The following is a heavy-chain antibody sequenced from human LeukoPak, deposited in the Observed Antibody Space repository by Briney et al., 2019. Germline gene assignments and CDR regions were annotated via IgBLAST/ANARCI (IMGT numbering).Heavy chain of an antibody. Sequence: SETLSLTCAVYGGSFSGYYWSWIRQPPGKGLEWIGEINHSGSTNYNPSLKSRVTISVDTSKNQFSLKLSSVTAADTAVYYCARGGGVVVTGPDYWGQGTLVTVSS. J-gene: IGHJ4*02. V-gene: IGHV4-34*01. D-gene: IGHD2-21*02. CDR3: ARGGGVVVTGPDY. CDR2: INHSGST. CDR1: GGSFSGYY.